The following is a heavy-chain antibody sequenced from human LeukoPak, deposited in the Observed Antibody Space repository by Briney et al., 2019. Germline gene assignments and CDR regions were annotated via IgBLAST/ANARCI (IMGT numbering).Heavy chain of an antibody. CDR1: GGSFSGYY. CDR2: INHSGSI. V-gene: IGHV4-34*01. CDR3: ARVYGSGSLNV. J-gene: IGHJ6*04. D-gene: IGHD3-10*01. Sequence: SETLSLTCAVFGGSFSGYYWSWIRQPPGKGLEWIGEINHSGSINYNSSLKSRVTISVDTSKNQFSLKLSSVTAADTAVYYCARVYGSGSLNVWGKGTTVTISS.